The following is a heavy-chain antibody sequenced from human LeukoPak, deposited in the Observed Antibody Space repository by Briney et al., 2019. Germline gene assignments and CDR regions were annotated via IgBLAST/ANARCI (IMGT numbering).Heavy chain of an antibody. CDR1: GYTFTGYY. V-gene: IGHV1-2*06. J-gene: IGHJ5*02. D-gene: IGHD3-3*02. Sequence: ASVKVSCKASGYTFTGYYMHWVRQAPGQGLEWMGRNNPNSGGTNYAQKFQGRVTMTKDTSISTAYMELSRLRSDDTAVYYCARKSVSINPFDPWGQGTLVTVSS. CDR3: ARKSVSINPFDP. CDR2: NNPNSGGT.